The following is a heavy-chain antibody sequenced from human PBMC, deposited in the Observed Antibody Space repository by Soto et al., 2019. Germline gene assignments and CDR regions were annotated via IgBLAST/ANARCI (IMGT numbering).Heavy chain of an antibody. CDR2: IYPGDSDT. D-gene: IGHD3-16*02. J-gene: IGHJ3*02. V-gene: IGHV5-51*01. CDR3: ASATPPASYDYIWGSYRYTWAFDI. Sequence: GESLKISCKGSGYSFTSYWIGWVRQMPGKGLEWMGIIYPGDSDTRYSPSFQGQVTISADKSISTAYLQWSSLKASDTAMYYCASATPPASYDYIWGSYRYTWAFDIWGQGTMVTVSS. CDR1: GYSFTSYW.